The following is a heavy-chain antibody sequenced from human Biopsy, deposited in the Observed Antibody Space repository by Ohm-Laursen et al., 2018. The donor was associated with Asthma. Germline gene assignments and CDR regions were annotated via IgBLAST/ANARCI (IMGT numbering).Heavy chain of an antibody. CDR1: GGSVSSGSYY. J-gene: IGHJ4*02. D-gene: IGHD3-3*01. CDR3: ARVTRITIFGVGGIQDY. Sequence: SETLSLTCTVSGGSVSSGSYYWGWIRQPPGKGLEWIGYIYYSGSTNYNPSLKSRVTISVDTSKNQFSLKLSSVTAADTAVYYCARVTRITIFGVGGIQDYWGQGTLVTVSS. V-gene: IGHV4-61*01. CDR2: IYYSGST.